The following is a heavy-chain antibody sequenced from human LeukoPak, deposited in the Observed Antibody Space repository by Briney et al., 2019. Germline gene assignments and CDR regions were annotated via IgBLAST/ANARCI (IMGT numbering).Heavy chain of an antibody. CDR3: ARSYGSGSYYNLDY. V-gene: IGHV3-7*01. CDR2: VKEDGTEK. J-gene: IGHJ4*02. D-gene: IGHD3-10*01. CDR1: GFTFSNFW. Sequence: GGSLRLSCAASGFTFSNFWMSWVRQAPGKGLEWVADVKEDGTEKYYVDSVKGRFTISRDNSKNTLYLQMNSLRAEDTAVYYCARSYGSGSYYNLDYWGQGTLVTVSS.